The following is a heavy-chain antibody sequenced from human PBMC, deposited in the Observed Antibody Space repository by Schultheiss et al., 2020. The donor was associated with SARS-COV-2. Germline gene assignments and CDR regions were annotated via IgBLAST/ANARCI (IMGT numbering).Heavy chain of an antibody. D-gene: IGHD3-10*01. CDR3: ARGLGVRPRDRDDAFAI. J-gene: IGHJ3*02. CDR1: GDGVSGNSAA. V-gene: IGHV6-1*01. Sequence: SETLSLTCAISGDGVSGNSAAWNWIRQSPSRGLEWLGRTYYRSTWFTDYAGSVRSRITINPDTSKNQFSLQLNSVTPEDTAVYYCARGLGVRPRDRDDAFAIWGLGTMVTVSS. CDR2: TYYRSTWFT.